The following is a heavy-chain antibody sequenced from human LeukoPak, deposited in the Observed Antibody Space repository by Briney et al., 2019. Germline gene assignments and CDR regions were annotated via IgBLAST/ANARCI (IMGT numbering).Heavy chain of an antibody. Sequence: GGSLRLSCAASGFSFDDYAMHWVRQAPGKGLEWVSGISWSSGSIGYADSVKGRFTISRDNAKNSLYLQMNSLRAEDTALYYCAKDTEAVAVSGHFDSWGQGTQVTVSS. J-gene: IGHJ4*02. CDR1: GFSFDDYA. CDR2: ISWSSGSI. CDR3: AKDTEAVAVSGHFDS. V-gene: IGHV3-9*01. D-gene: IGHD6-19*01.